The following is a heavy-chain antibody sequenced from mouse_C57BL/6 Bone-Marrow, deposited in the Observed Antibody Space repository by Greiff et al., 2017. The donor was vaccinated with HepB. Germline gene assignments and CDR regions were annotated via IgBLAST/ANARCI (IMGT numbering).Heavy chain of an antibody. Sequence: EVQLVESGGGLVQPGGSLKLSCAASGFTFSDYYMYWVRQTPEKRLEWVAYISNGGGSTYYPDTVKGRFTISRDNAKNTLYLQMSRLKSEDTAMYYCARQYYYGKDWYFDVWGTGTTVTVSS. D-gene: IGHD1-1*01. CDR1: GFTFSDYY. J-gene: IGHJ1*03. CDR3: ARQYYYGKDWYFDV. V-gene: IGHV5-12*01. CDR2: ISNGGGST.